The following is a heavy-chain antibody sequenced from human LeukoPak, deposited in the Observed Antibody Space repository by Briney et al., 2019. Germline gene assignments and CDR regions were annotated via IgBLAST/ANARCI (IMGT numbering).Heavy chain of an antibody. V-gene: IGHV3-7*01. CDR1: GFIFTNYW. CDR3: ATNLEYYDYVWGSYRPIDY. J-gene: IGHJ4*02. CDR2: IKEDGSDK. Sequence: GGSLRLSCAASGFIFTNYWMTWVRQAPGKGLEWVATIKEDGSDKHYVDSVKGRFTIARDNAKNSLYLQMNSLRAEDTAVYYCATNLEYYDYVWGSYRPIDYWGQGTLVTVSS. D-gene: IGHD3-16*02.